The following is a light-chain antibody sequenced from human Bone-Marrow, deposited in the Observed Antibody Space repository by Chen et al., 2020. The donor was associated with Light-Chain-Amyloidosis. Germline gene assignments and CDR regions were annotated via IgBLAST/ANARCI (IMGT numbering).Light chain of an antibody. V-gene: IGKV3-15*01. CDR3: QQYNNWVT. Sequence: ELVMTQSPATLSVSPGERATLSCRASQSVSINLAWYQQKPGQAPRLLIYGASTRATGIPARFSGSGSGTEFTLTISSLQSEDFAVYYCQQYNNWVTFGQGTKVEI. J-gene: IGKJ1*01. CDR2: GAS. CDR1: QSVSIN.